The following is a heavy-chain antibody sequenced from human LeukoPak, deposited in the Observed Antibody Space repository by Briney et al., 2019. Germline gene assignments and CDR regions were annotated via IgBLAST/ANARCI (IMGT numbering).Heavy chain of an antibody. D-gene: IGHD5-24*01. J-gene: IGHJ4*02. CDR3: ARDLDLGVTRWLEPEFDY. V-gene: IGHV3-21*01. CDR1: GFTFSSYS. Sequence: GRSLRLSCAASGFTFSSYSMKWVRQAPGKGLEWVSSIRSISSYIYHADSVKGRLTIPRDNAKNSLYLQVNSLRAEDTAVYYCARDLDLGVTRWLEPEFDYWGQGTLVTVSS. CDR2: IRSISSYI.